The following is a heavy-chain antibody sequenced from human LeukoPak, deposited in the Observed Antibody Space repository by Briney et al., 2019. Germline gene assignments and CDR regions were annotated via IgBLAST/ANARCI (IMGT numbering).Heavy chain of an antibody. CDR3: ARGHNRLDY. J-gene: IGHJ4*02. D-gene: IGHD1-14*01. Sequence: PGGSLRLSCAASGFTFSNYWMSWVRQAPGKGLEWVANIDQDGSEKSYVDSAKGRFTISRDNAKNSLYLLMNSLRADDTSVYYCARGHNRLDYWGQGTLVTVSS. CDR1: GFTFSNYW. V-gene: IGHV3-7*01. CDR2: IDQDGSEK.